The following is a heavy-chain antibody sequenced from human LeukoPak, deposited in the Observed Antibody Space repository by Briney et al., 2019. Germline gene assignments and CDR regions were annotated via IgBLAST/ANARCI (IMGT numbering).Heavy chain of an antibody. CDR1: GGTFCSYA. CDR3: ARERDSSSWYGAFDI. Sequence: ASVKVSCKASGGTFCSYAISWVRQAPGQGLEWLGRIIPIFGTANYAQKFQGRVTITTDESTSTAYMELSSLRSEDTAVYYCARERDSSSWYGAFDIWGQGTMVTVSS. D-gene: IGHD6-13*01. V-gene: IGHV1-69*05. CDR2: IIPIFGTA. J-gene: IGHJ3*02.